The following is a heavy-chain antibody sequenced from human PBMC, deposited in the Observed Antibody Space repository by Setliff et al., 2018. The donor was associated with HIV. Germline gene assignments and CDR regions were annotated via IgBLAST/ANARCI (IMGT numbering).Heavy chain of an antibody. CDR2: IYYSGST. D-gene: IGHD3-16*01. CDR1: GGSISSYY. Sequence: PSETLSLTCTVSGGSISSYYWSWIRQPPEKGLEWIGYIYYSGSTNYNPSLKSRVTISVDTSRNHFSLKLISVTAADTAVYYCAREITYDYVWGSFRQGAFDIWGQGTLVTVSS. CDR3: AREITYDYVWGSFRQGAFDI. J-gene: IGHJ3*02. V-gene: IGHV4-59*01.